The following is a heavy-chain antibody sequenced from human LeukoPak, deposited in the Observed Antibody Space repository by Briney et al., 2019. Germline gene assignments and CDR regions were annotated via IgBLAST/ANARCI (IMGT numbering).Heavy chain of an antibody. Sequence: KPGRSLRLSCAASGFTFSNYGMHWVRQAPGKGLEWVGRIKSKTDGGTTDYAAPVKGRFTISRDDSRNTLYLQMNSLKTEDTAVYYCTTDVVDIVATLNPKFDYWGQGTLVTVSS. CDR1: GFTFSNYG. J-gene: IGHJ4*02. CDR3: TTDVVDIVATLNPKFDY. V-gene: IGHV3-15*01. D-gene: IGHD5-12*01. CDR2: IKSKTDGGTT.